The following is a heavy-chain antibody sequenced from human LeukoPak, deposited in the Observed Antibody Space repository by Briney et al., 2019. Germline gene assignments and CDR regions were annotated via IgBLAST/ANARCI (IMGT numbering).Heavy chain of an antibody. V-gene: IGHV5-51*01. D-gene: IGHD3-16*02. CDR2: IYPGDSDT. CDR1: GYSFTTYW. Sequence: GESLKISCNGSGYSFTTYWIGRVRQMPGKGLEWMGIIYPGDSDTRYSPSFQGQVTISADKSISTAYLQWSSLKASDTATYYCARQSGSYRYAGIDYWGQGTLVIVSS. J-gene: IGHJ4*02. CDR3: ARQSGSYRYAGIDY.